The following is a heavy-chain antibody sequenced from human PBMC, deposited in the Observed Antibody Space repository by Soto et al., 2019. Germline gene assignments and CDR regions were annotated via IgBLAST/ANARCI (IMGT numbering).Heavy chain of an antibody. CDR1: GGSISSYY. CDR3: ARGRSIDYYDSSGYFDY. Sequence: PSETLSLTCTVSGGSISSYYWSWIRQPPGKGLEWIGYIYYSGSTNYNPSLKSRVTISVDTSKNQFSLKLSSVTAADTAVYHCARGRSIDYYDSSGYFDYWGQGTLVTVSS. J-gene: IGHJ4*02. D-gene: IGHD3-22*01. V-gene: IGHV4-59*12. CDR2: IYYSGST.